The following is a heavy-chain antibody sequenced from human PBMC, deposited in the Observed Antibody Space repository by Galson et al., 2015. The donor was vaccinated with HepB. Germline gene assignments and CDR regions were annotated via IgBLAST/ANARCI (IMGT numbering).Heavy chain of an antibody. CDR1: GFTFGDYA. Sequence: SLRLSCAASGFTFGDYAMSWVRQAPGKGLEWVGFIRGKAHGGTPEYAASVKGRFTISRDDSKSIAYLRMSSLKTEDTAVYYCTRGYGRYDTLTDHYMNYYYYGMDVWGQGTTVTVSS. J-gene: IGHJ6*02. CDR2: IRGKAHGGTP. CDR3: TRGYGRYDTLTDHYMNYYYYGMDV. D-gene: IGHD3-9*01. V-gene: IGHV3-49*04.